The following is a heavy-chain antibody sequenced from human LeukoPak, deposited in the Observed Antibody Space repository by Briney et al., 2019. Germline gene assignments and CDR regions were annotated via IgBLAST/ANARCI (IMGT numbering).Heavy chain of an antibody. Sequence: GGSLRLSCAASGFTFSSYGMSWVRQAPGKGLEWVSGINWNGGSTGYADSVKGRFTISRDNAKNSLYLQMNSLRAEDTALYYCARDGAPIAANYYSYYMDVWGKGTTVTVSS. CDR1: GFTFSSYG. D-gene: IGHD6-13*01. CDR3: ARDGAPIAANYYSYYMDV. V-gene: IGHV3-20*04. J-gene: IGHJ6*03. CDR2: INWNGGST.